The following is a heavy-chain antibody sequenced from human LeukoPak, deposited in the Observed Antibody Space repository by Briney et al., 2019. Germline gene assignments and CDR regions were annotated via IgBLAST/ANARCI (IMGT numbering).Heavy chain of an antibody. CDR2: ISGSGGST. J-gene: IGHJ4*02. CDR1: GFTFSSYA. Sequence: GGSLRLSCAASGFTFSSYAMSWVRQAPGKGLEWVSAISGSGGSTYYADSVKGRFTISRDNSKNTLYLQMNSLRAEDTAVYYCAKDNDAGDSSSLYEPYYFDYWGQGTLVTVSS. CDR3: AKDNDAGDSSSLYEPYYFDY. V-gene: IGHV3-23*01. D-gene: IGHD6-13*01.